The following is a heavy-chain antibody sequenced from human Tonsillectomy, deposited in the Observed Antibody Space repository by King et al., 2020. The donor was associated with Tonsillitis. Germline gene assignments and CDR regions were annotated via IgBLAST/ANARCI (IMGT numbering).Heavy chain of an antibody. CDR3: VGDVPYRMDV. CDR1: GFTFSNYW. J-gene: IGHJ6*02. Sequence: VQLVESGGGLVQPGGSLRLSCAGSGFTFSNYWLHWVRQAPGKGLVWVSRISRDGSITDYADSVRGRFTISRDNAKNTVYLEMSSLRADDTAVYHCVGDVPYRMDVWGQGTTVTVSS. CDR2: ISRDGSIT. D-gene: IGHD1-26*01. V-gene: IGHV3-74*01.